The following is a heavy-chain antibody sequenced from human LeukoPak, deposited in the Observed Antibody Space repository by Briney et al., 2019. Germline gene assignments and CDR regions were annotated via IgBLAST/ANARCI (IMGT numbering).Heavy chain of an antibody. CDR2: INPNSGGT. CDR1: GYTFTGYY. Sequence: GASVKVSCKASGYTFTGYYMHWVRQAPGQGLEWMGWINPNSGGTNYAQKFQGRVTMTRDTSISTAYMELSRLRSDDTAVYYCARLRGRFSTHYYMDVWGKGTTVTVSS. V-gene: IGHV1-2*02. D-gene: IGHD3-16*01. J-gene: IGHJ6*03. CDR3: ARLRGRFSTHYYMDV.